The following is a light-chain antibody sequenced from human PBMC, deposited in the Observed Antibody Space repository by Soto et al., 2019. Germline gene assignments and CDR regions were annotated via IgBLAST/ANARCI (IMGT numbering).Light chain of an antibody. CDR3: QHGHNCPLS. Sequence: EIVMTQSPATLSVSPGERATLSCRASQSISTELAWYQQKPGQPPRLLIYSASTRATGVSARFTGSWSGSEFTLTISLLRSEDFAVYYCQHGHNCPLSFGQWTRLE. CDR1: QSISTE. J-gene: IGKJ2*01. V-gene: IGKV3-15*01. CDR2: SAS.